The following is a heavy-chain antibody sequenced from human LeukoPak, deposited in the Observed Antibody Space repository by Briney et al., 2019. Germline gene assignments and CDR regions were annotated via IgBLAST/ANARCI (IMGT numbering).Heavy chain of an antibody. V-gene: IGHV3-7*01. Sequence: GGSLRLSCAASGVTFSSYAMHWGRQAPGEGLEWGADTTPDGSGKTYVGSVRVGFTISRATAKQSPYLQIATATADATAVYYCVTSWNPQQRDYWGQGILVTVSS. D-gene: IGHD1-1*01. CDR3: VTSWNPQQRDY. CDR2: TTPDGSGK. CDR1: GVTFSSYA. J-gene: IGHJ4*02.